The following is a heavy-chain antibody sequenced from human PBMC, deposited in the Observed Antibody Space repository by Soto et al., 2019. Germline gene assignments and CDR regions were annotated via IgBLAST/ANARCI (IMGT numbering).Heavy chain of an antibody. CDR1: GYTFTGYY. D-gene: IGHD1-7*01. J-gene: IGHJ4*02. CDR3: ARSITGTTFPLDY. CDR2: INPNSGGT. Sequence: ASVKVSCKASGYTFTGYYMHWVRQAPGQGLEWMGWINPNSGGTNYGQKFQGWVTMTRDTSISTAYMELSRLRSDDTAVYYCARSITGTTFPLDYWGQGTLVTVSS. V-gene: IGHV1-2*04.